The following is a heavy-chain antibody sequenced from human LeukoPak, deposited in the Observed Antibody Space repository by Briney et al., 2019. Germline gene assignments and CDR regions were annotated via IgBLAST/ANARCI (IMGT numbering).Heavy chain of an antibody. CDR1: GGSISSSSYY. J-gene: IGHJ4*02. D-gene: IGHD3-3*01. V-gene: IGHV4-39*07. CDR2: IYRSVTT. Sequence: PSETLSLTCTVSGGSISSSSYYWGWIRQPPGKGLEWIGSIYRSVTTYYNPSLKSRVTISVDTSKNQFSLKLSSVTAADTAVYYCARAGTIFGPYYFDYWGQGTLVTVSS. CDR3: ARAGTIFGPYYFDY.